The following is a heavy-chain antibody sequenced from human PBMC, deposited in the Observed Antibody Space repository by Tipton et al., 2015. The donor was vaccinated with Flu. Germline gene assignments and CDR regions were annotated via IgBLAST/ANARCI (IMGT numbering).Heavy chain of an antibody. V-gene: IGHV4-39*07. D-gene: IGHD3-22*01. Sequence: TLSLTCAVSGDSISSNYYYWGWIRRPPGKGLEWIGSISYSGSSYHNPSLQSRVTISLDTSKSQFSLRLSSVTAADTAVYYCARLRANYCDSSGYSDYWGQGTLVTVSS. CDR1: GDSISSNYYY. J-gene: IGHJ4*02. CDR3: ARLRANYCDSSGYSDY. CDR2: ISYSGSS.